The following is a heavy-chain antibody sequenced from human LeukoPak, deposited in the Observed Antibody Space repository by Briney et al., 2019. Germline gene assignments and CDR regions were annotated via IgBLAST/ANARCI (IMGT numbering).Heavy chain of an antibody. V-gene: IGHV3-11*04. J-gene: IGHJ4*02. D-gene: IGHD6-19*01. CDR3: ARGEAVAGLHTFDY. CDR1: GFAFSDYY. CDR2: ISSSGSTI. Sequence: GGSLRLSCAAPGFAFSDYYMSWIRQAPGKGLEWVSYISSSGSTIYYADSVMGRFTISRDNAKNSLYLQMNSLRAEDTAVYFCARGEAVAGLHTFDYWGQGTLVTVSS.